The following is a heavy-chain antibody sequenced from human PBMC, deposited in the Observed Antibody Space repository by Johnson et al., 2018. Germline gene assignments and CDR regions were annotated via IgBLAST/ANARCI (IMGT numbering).Heavy chain of an antibody. CDR2: MTTRGSTR. D-gene: IGHD1-7*01. J-gene: IGHJ6*03. Sequence: VQLGEAGGGLVRPGGSLGLSCAASGFTFSDYYMSWIRQAPGKGLERVLYMTTRGSTRYYADSVKGLFTISGDDSRNSLYLQMNSLRAEDTAVYYCARGSAYDWNYGYYYYMDVWGKGTTVTVSS. CDR3: ARGSAYDWNYGYYYYMDV. CDR1: GFTFSDYY. V-gene: IGHV3-11*04.